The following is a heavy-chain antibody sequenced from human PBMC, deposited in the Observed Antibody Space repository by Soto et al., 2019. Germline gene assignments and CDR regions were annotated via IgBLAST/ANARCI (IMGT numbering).Heavy chain of an antibody. J-gene: IGHJ4*02. CDR2: ISFDGKNR. V-gene: IGHV3-30*18. Sequence: QVQLVESGGGVVQPGKSLRLSCAASGFIFSNYGMHWVRQAPGKGLEWVALISFDGKNRNYADSVKGRFTIYRDNPKNTLYLEMNSLRPEDTAFYYCAKRGGVVCGREHPFFEYWGQGTLVTVSS. D-gene: IGHD2-15*01. CDR1: GFIFSNYG. CDR3: AKRGGVVCGREHPFFEY.